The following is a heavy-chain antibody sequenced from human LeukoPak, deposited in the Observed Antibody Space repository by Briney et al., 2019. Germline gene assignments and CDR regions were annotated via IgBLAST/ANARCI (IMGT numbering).Heavy chain of an antibody. CDR2: ISAYNGNT. CDR3: ARDGAYNWSDEAIDY. J-gene: IGHJ4*02. CDR1: GYTFTSFG. V-gene: IGHV1-18*01. Sequence: ASVKASCKTSGYTFTSFGISWIRQAPGQGLEWMGWISAYNGNTNHAQKLQGRVTMTTDTSTSTAYMELRSLRSDDTAVYYCARDGAYNWSDEAIDYWGQGTLVTVSS. D-gene: IGHD1-1*01.